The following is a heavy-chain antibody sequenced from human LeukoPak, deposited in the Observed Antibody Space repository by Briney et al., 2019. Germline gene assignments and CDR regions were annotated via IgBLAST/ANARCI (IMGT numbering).Heavy chain of an antibody. J-gene: IGHJ4*02. D-gene: IGHD3-22*01. Sequence: SETLSLTCTVPGGSISSGDYYWSWIRQPPGRGREWIVYIYYSGSTYYNPSLKSLVTISVDTSKNQFSLKLSSVTAADTAVYYCARVVVMRGRWLDYWGQGTLVTVSS. CDR3: ARVVVMRGRWLDY. CDR2: IYYSGST. V-gene: IGHV4-30-4*08. CDR1: GGSISSGDYY.